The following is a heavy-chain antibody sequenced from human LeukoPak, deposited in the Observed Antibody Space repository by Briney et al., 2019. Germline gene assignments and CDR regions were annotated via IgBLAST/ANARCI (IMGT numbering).Heavy chain of an antibody. Sequence: ASVKVSCKASGYTFTGYYMHWVRQAPGQGLEWMGWITPNSGGTNYARKFQGRVTMTRDTSISTAYMELSRLRSDDTAVYYCARVHRGLIWFGESRTTDAFDIWGQGTMVTVSS. CDR1: GYTFTGYY. V-gene: IGHV1-2*02. CDR3: ARVHRGLIWFGESRTTDAFDI. J-gene: IGHJ3*02. CDR2: ITPNSGGT. D-gene: IGHD3-10*01.